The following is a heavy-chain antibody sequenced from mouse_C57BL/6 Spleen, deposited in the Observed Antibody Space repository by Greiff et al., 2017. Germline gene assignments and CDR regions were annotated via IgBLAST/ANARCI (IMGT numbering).Heavy chain of an antibody. V-gene: IGHV1-72*01. J-gene: IGHJ1*03. Sequence: QVHVKQPGAELVKPGASVKLSCKASGYTFTSYWMHWVKQRPGRGLEWIGRIDPNSGGTKYNEKFKSKATLTVDKPSSTAYMQRSRLTSEDSAVYYCAREATGTGWYFDVWGTGTTVTVSS. CDR3: AREATGTGWYFDV. CDR2: IDPNSGGT. CDR1: GYTFTSYW. D-gene: IGHD4-1*02.